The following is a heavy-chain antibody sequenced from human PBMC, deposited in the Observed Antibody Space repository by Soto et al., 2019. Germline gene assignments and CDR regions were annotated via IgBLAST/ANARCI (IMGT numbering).Heavy chain of an antibody. D-gene: IGHD6-13*01. CDR1: GYTFTSYG. CDR2: ISAYNGNT. CDR3: ARDRSGSSSWYNWFDP. V-gene: IGHV1-18*01. J-gene: IGHJ5*02. Sequence: ASVKVSCKASGYTFTSYGISWVRQAPGQGLEWMGWISAYNGNTNYAQKLQGRVTMTTDTSTSTAYMELRSLRSDDTAVYYCARDRSGSSSWYNWFDPWGQGTLVTVSS.